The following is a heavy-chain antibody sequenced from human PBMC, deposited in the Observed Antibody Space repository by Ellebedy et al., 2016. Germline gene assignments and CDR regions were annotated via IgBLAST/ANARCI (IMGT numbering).Heavy chain of an antibody. CDR3: ARDQGDTAMVTVAFDI. CDR1: GYTFTGYY. V-gene: IGHV1-2*04. J-gene: IGHJ3*02. CDR2: INPNSGGT. D-gene: IGHD5-18*01. Sequence: ASVKVSCKASGYTFTGYYMHWVRQAPGQGLEWMGWINPNSGGTNYAQKFQGWVTMTRDTSISTAYMELSRLRSDDTAVYYCARDQGDTAMVTVAFDIWGQGTMVTVSS.